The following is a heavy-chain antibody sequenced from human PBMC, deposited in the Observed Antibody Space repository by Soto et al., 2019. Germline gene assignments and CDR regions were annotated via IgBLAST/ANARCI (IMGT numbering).Heavy chain of an antibody. D-gene: IGHD3-22*01. J-gene: IGHJ4*02. V-gene: IGHV3-48*02. CDR2: ISSSSSTI. CDR1: GFTFSSYI. Sequence: GGSLRLSCAASGFTFSSYIMNWARQAPGKGLEWVSYISSSSSTIYYADSVKGRFTISRDNAKNSLYLQMNSLRDEDTAVYHCAIFIYFRYGSGYYVFAYWGPRTPVPGSS. CDR3: AIFIYFRYGSGYYVFAY.